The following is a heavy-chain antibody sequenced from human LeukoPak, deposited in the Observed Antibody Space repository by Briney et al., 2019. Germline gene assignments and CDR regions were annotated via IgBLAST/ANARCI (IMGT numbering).Heavy chain of an antibody. J-gene: IGHJ4*02. Sequence: SQTLSLTCTVSGGSISSGGYYWSWIRQHPGKGLEWIGYIYYSGSTYYNPSLKSRVTISVDTSKNQFSLKLTSVTAADTAVYYCARAYSRQLPPDYWGQGTLVTVSS. CDR3: ARAYSRQLPPDY. D-gene: IGHD6-13*01. CDR1: GGSISSGGYY. V-gene: IGHV4-31*03. CDR2: IYYSGST.